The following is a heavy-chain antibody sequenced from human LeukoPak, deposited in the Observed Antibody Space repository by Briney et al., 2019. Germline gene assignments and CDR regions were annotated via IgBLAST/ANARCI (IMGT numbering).Heavy chain of an antibody. Sequence: KASETLSLTCTVSGGSVSSGSYYWSWIRQLPGKGLEWIGYIYYSGSTNYNPSLKSRVTISVDTSKNQFSLKLSSVTAADTAVYYCAREQLAAAGGSQASLTFDYWGQGTLVTVSS. CDR1: GGSVSSGSYY. D-gene: IGHD6-13*01. CDR2: IYYSGST. J-gene: IGHJ4*02. V-gene: IGHV4-61*01. CDR3: AREQLAAAGGSQASLTFDY.